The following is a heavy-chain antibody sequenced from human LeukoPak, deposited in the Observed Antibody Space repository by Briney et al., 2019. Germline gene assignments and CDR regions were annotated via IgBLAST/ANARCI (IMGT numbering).Heavy chain of an antibody. V-gene: IGHV4-34*01. D-gene: IGHD6-6*01. J-gene: IGHJ5*02. Sequence: RSSETLSLTCAVYGGSFSGYYWSWIRQPPGKGLEWIGEINHSGSTNYNPSLKSRVTISVDTSKNQFSLKLSSVTAADTAVYYCARGQYSSPPGWFDPWGQGTLVTVSS. CDR3: ARGQYSSPPGWFDP. CDR1: GGSFSGYY. CDR2: INHSGST.